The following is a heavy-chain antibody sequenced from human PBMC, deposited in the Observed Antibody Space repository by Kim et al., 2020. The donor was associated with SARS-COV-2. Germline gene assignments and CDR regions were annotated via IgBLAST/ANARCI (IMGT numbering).Heavy chain of an antibody. J-gene: IGHJ6*02. CDR2: IYYSGST. D-gene: IGHD3-3*01. Sequence: SETLSLTCTVSGGSISSGGYYWSWIRQHPGKGLEWIGYIYYSGSTYYNPSLKSRVTISVDTSKNQFSLKLSSVTAADTAVYYCARDPASYDLIGYGMDVWGQGTTVTVSS. V-gene: IGHV4-31*03. CDR1: GGSISSGGYY. CDR3: ARDPASYDLIGYGMDV.